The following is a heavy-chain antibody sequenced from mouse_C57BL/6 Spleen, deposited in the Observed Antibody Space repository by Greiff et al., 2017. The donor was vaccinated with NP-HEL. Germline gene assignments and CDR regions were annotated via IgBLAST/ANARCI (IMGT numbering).Heavy chain of an antibody. V-gene: IGHV1-53*01. CDR2: INPSNGGT. CDR1: GYTFTSYW. Sequence: VQLQQSGTELVKPGASVKLSCKASGYTFTSYWMHWVKQRPGQGLEWIGNINPSNGGTNYNEKFKSKATLTVDKSSSTAYMQLSSLTSEDSAVYYCARLVITNWYFDVWGTRTTVTVSS. D-gene: IGHD2-4*01. CDR3: ARLVITNWYFDV. J-gene: IGHJ1*03.